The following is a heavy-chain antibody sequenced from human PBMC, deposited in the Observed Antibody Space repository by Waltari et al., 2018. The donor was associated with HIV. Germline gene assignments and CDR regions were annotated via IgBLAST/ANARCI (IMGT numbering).Heavy chain of an antibody. CDR3: GSGSRRGHSHGIDY. CDR2: ASRSGST. D-gene: IGHD5-18*01. V-gene: IGHV4-38-2*01. CDR1: GYPISSDSY. Sequence: QVQLHESGPGMAKPSETLSLTRAVSGYPISSDSYWGWIRQPPGKGREWIGIASRSGSTYYSPSLKSRFTISLDTSKNQFSLKLNSGAAADTAVYYCGSGSRRGHSHGIDYWGQGTLVTVSS. J-gene: IGHJ4*02.